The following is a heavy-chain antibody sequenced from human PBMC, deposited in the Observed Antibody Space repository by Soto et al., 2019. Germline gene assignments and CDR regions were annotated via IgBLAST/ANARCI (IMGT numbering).Heavy chain of an antibody. CDR3: AKGGYYSLFDI. CDR2: XXGXGXRX. CDR1: GFTFRSHS. D-gene: IGHD3-16*01. J-gene: IGHJ3*02. V-gene: IGHV3-23*01. Sequence: PGGSLRLSCEGPGFTFRSHSMNWARQAPGKGLXRASXXXGXGXRXYXXXXVKGRFTISRDNSNNTLSLQMHILRVEDTAVYFCAKGGYYSLFDIWGQGTMVTVSS.